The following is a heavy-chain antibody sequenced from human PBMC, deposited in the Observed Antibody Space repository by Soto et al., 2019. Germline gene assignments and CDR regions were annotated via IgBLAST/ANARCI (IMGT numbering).Heavy chain of an antibody. CDR3: ARAWEVSPAPLSGSYYSYVPGAAGFDI. CDR1: GGSISSYY. Sequence: PSGTLSLTCTVSGGSISSYYWSWIRQPPGKGLEWIGYIYYSGSTNYNPSLKSRVTISVDTSKNQFSLKLSSVTAADTAVYYCARAWEVSPAPLSGSYYSYVPGAAGFDIWGQGTMVTVSS. V-gene: IGHV4-59*01. J-gene: IGHJ3*02. CDR2: IYYSGST. D-gene: IGHD1-26*01.